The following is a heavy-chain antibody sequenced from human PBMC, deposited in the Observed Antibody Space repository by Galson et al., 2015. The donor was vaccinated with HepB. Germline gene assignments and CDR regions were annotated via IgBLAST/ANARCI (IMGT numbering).Heavy chain of an antibody. V-gene: IGHV3-53*01. CDR2: IYSGGST. CDR1: GFTVSSNY. CDR3: ATHHALRYYYYYMDV. Sequence: SLRLSCAASGFTVSSNYMSWVRQAPGKGLEWVSVIYSGGSTYYADSVKGRFTISRDNSKNTLYLQMNSLRAEDTAVYYCATHHALRYYYYYMDVWGKGTTVTVSS. J-gene: IGHJ6*03. D-gene: IGHD1-14*01.